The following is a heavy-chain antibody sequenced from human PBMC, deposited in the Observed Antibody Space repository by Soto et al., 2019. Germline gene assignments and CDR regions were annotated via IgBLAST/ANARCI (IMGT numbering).Heavy chain of an antibody. D-gene: IGHD1-1*01. V-gene: IGHV4-34*01. CDR2: MSHSGGT. CDR3: ARVERGTATTVVDAFDI. CDR1: GGFVSSGSYY. Sequence: QVQLQQWGAGLLKPSETLSLTCAVYGGFVSSGSYYWSWIRQPPGKGLEWIGEMSHSGGTHFNPSLKSRVTISGDTSKNQFSLKMPSVTAADTALYYCARVERGTATTVVDAFDIWGPGTMVTVSS. J-gene: IGHJ3*02.